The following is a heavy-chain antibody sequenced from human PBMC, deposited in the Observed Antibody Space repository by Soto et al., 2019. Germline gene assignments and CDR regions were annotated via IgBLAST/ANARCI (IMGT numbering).Heavy chain of an antibody. J-gene: IGHJ4*02. CDR3: AREVVVATRLPPAY. D-gene: IGHD2-15*01. V-gene: IGHV1-2*02. CDR2: INPNSGGT. Sequence: ASVKVSCKASGYTFTGYYMHWVRQAPGQGLEWMGWINPNSGGTNYAQKFEGRVTMTRDTSISTAYMELSRLRSDDTAVYYCAREVVVATRLPPAYWGQGTLVTV. CDR1: GYTFTGYY.